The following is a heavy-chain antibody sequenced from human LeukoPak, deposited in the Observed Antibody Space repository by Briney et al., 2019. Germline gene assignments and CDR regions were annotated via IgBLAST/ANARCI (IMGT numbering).Heavy chain of an antibody. CDR3: ARDRNSDWHFDF. V-gene: IGHV3-21*01. CDR2: ISGSTGYI. CDR1: GFTFSHYN. J-gene: IGHJ4*02. Sequence: PGGSLRLSCAASGFTFSHYNMNWVRQAPGKGLEWVSSISGSTGYIYYADSAKGRFTISRDNAKNSLFLQMNSLRAEDTAVYYCARDRNSDWHFDFWGPGTPVTVSS. D-gene: IGHD6-19*01.